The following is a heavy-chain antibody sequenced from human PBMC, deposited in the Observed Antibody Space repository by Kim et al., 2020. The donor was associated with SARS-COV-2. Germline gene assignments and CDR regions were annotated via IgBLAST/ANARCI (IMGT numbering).Heavy chain of an antibody. CDR1: GYTFTSYY. CDR3: ARGSKTMYYYGSGPDY. Sequence: ASVKVSCKASGYTFTSYYMHWVRQAPGQGLEWMGIINPSGGSTSYAQKFQGRVTMTRDTSTSTVYMELSSLRSEDTAVYYCARGSKTMYYYGSGPDYWGQGTLVTVAS. V-gene: IGHV1-46*01. CDR2: INPSGGST. J-gene: IGHJ4*02. D-gene: IGHD3-10*01.